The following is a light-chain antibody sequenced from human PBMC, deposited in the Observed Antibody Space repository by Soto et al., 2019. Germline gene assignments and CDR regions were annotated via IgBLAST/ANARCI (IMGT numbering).Light chain of an antibody. Sequence: EIVLTQSPGTLSLSPGDRATLSCRASQSLSSNFLAWYQQKPGQTPRLLIYGAFNRATGVPDRFRGSGSGTDFTLTISRLEPEDFAVYYCQQYDTSPPLTFGGGTKVEI. V-gene: IGKV3-20*01. CDR2: GAF. J-gene: IGKJ4*01. CDR3: QQYDTSPPLT. CDR1: QSLSSNF.